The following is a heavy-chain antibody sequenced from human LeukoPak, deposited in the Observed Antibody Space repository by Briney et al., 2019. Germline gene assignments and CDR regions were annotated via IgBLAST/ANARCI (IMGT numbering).Heavy chain of an antibody. V-gene: IGHV1-2*02. D-gene: IGHD6-13*01. CDR2: INPNSGGT. J-gene: IGHJ4*02. CDR1: GYTFTGYY. CDR3: ARGSSSWYDFDY. Sequence: ASVKVSCKASGYTFTGYYMRWVRQAPGQGLEWMGWINPNSGGTNYALKFQGRVTMTRDTSISTAYMELSRLRSDDTAVYYCARGSSSWYDFDYWGQGTLVTVSS.